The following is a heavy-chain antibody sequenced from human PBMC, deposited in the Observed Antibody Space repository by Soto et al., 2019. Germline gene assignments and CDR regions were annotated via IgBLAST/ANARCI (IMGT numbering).Heavy chain of an antibody. D-gene: IGHD3-22*01. CDR3: ARDNGRENYYDSSGYWYYFDY. CDR2: IYYSGST. Sequence: PSETLSLTCTVSGGSISGYYWSWIRQPPGRGLECIGYIYYSGSTNYNPSLKSRVTISVDTSKNQFSLKLSSVTAADTAVYYCARDNGRENYYDSSGYWYYFDYWGQGTLVTVSS. CDR1: GGSISGYY. J-gene: IGHJ4*02. V-gene: IGHV4-59*01.